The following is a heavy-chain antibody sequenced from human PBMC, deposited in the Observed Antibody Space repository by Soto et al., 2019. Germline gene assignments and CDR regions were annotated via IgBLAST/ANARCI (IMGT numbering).Heavy chain of an antibody. Sequence: QVLLVESGGGVVQPGRSLRISCAVSGFTFSSFGMHWVRQAPGKGLEWVAVISDAGSSKHYADSLKGRFTISRDNSNNTLYLQMDSLGPEDTAVYYCAKDRWGDFGDLNLPGYWGQGTLVTVSS. D-gene: IGHD4-17*01. J-gene: IGHJ4*02. CDR2: ISDAGSSK. CDR3: AKDRWGDFGDLNLPGY. CDR1: GFTFSSFG. V-gene: IGHV3-30*18.